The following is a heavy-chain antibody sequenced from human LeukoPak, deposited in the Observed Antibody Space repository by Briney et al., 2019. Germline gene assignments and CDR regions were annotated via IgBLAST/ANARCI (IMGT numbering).Heavy chain of an antibody. CDR1: GGSISSYY. J-gene: IGHJ4*02. CDR3: AREWGGNYRGFVDY. CDR2: IYYSGST. Sequence: PSETLSLTCTVSGGSISSYYWSWIRQPPGKGLEWIGYIYYSGSTNYNPSLKSRVTISVDTSKNQFSLKLSSVTAADTAVYYCAREWGGNYRGFVDYWGQGTLVTVSS. V-gene: IGHV4-59*01. D-gene: IGHD1-7*01.